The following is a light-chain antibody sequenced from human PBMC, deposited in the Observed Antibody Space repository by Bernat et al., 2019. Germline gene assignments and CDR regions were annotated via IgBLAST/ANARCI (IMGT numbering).Light chain of an antibody. V-gene: IGLV2-8*01. J-gene: IGLJ3*02. CDR2: EVT. Sequence: SALTQPPSASGSPGQSITISCTGSSSDVGAYSSVSWYQQHPGKAPKLIIYEVTRRPSGVPDRFSGSKSGNTASLTVSGLQAEDEAIYYCGSYAGNHNGVFGGGTKLTVL. CDR3: GSYAGNHNGV. CDR1: SSDVGAYSS.